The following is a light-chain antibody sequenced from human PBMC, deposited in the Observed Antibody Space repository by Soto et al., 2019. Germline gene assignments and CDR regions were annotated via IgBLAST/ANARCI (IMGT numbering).Light chain of an antibody. V-gene: IGKV1-33*01. Sequence: DIQMTQSPSSLSASVRDRFTITCQASQDISNYLNWYQQKPGKAPKLLIFDASNLETGVPSRFSGSGSGTDFTFTISSLQPEDIATYYCQQFHNIPPTFGQGTKVDI. J-gene: IGKJ1*01. CDR1: QDISNY. CDR3: QQFHNIPPT. CDR2: DAS.